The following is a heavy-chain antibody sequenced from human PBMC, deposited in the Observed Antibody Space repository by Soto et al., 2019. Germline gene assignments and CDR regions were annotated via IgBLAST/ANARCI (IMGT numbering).Heavy chain of an antibody. D-gene: IGHD2-15*01. V-gene: IGHV3-15*01. CDR3: TTAVSCSGGSCSFKKYYYYYMDV. J-gene: IGHJ6*03. CDR1: GLPFINAG. Sequence: GGSMRLSCAASGLPFINAGRIWVRTDTGKGLEWVGRIKSKTDGGTTDYAAPVKGRFTISRDDSKNTPYLQMNSLKTEDTAVYYCTTAVSCSGGSCSFKKYYYYYMDVWGKGTTVTVSS. CDR2: IKSKTDGGTT.